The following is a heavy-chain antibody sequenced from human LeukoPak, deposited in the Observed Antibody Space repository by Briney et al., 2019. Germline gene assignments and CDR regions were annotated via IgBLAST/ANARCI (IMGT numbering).Heavy chain of an antibody. J-gene: IGHJ4*02. Sequence: PGGSLRLSCAASGFTFSSNYMSWVRQAPGKGLEWVSVIYSGGRTYYADSVKGRFIISRDNSKNTLYLQMNSLRAEDTAVYYCAKLYGSGTYYNLFDYWGQGTLVTVSS. D-gene: IGHD3-10*01. V-gene: IGHV3-53*01. CDR1: GFTFSSNY. CDR3: AKLYGSGTYYNLFDY. CDR2: IYSGGRT.